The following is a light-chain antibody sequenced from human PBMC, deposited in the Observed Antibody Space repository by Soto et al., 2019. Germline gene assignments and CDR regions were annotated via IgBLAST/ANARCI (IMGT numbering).Light chain of an antibody. J-gene: IGKJ4*02. V-gene: IGKV1-39*01. Sequence: DIQMTQSPSSLSASVGDRVTITCRASQSISSYLNWYQKKPGKAPKLLIYAASSLHSGVPSRFSGSGSGTDFTLTISSLQPEDFATYYCQQSYSTPPTFGGGTKVEIK. CDR3: QQSYSTPPT. CDR1: QSISSY. CDR2: AAS.